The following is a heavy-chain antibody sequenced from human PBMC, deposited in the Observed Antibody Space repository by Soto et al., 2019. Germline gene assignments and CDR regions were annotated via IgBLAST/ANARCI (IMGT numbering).Heavy chain of an antibody. Sequence: GGSLRLSCSASGFTFSSYDMHWVRQATGKGLEWVSSIGTADDTYYPDSVKGRFTISRENAKNPLYLQMNNLRAGDTAVYYCARLGYDSSGYLGAFDIWGQGTMVTVSS. V-gene: IGHV3-13*04. CDR2: IGTADDT. J-gene: IGHJ3*02. D-gene: IGHD3-22*01. CDR1: GFTFSSYD. CDR3: ARLGYDSSGYLGAFDI.